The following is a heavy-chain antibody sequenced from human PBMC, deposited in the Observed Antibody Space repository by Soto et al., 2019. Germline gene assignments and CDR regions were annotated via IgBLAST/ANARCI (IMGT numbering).Heavy chain of an antibody. J-gene: IGHJ4*02. CDR1: GGSISSGDYY. D-gene: IGHD3-10*01. Sequence: SETLSLTCTVSGGSISSGDYYWSWIRQPPGKGLEWIGYIYYSGSTYYNPSLKSRVTISVDTSKNQFSLKLSSVTAADAAVYYCARDGRVGELLRGFDYWGQGTLVTVSS. V-gene: IGHV4-30-4*01. CDR3: ARDGRVGELLRGFDY. CDR2: IYYSGST.